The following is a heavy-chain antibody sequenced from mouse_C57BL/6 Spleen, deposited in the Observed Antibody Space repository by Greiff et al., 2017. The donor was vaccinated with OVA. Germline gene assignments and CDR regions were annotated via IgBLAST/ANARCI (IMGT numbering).Heavy chain of an antibody. CDR3: ARTGSDYCYIDD. Sequence: QVTLKESGPGILQPSQTLSLTCSFSGFSLSTFGMGVGWIRQPSGKGLEWLAHIWWDDDKYYNPALKSQLTITKDTSNNQVFLKIGNVDTADTATYYCARTGSDYCYIDDWGQGTSVTVSS. CDR2: IWWDDDK. D-gene: IGHD2-13*01. V-gene: IGHV8-8*01. J-gene: IGHJ4*01. CDR1: GFSLSTFGMG.